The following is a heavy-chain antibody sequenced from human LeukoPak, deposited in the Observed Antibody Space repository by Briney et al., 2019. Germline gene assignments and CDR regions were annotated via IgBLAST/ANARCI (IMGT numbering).Heavy chain of an antibody. CDR3: ARSAIDAFDI. V-gene: IGHV4-59*08. Sequence: SETLSLTCTVSGGSISSYYWSWIRQPPGKRLECIGYIYNSGSTNYNPSLKIRVSISVDTPKNQFSLKLSSVTAADTAVYYCARSAIDAFDIWGQGTMVTVSS. J-gene: IGHJ3*02. CDR2: IYNSGST. CDR1: GGSISSYY. D-gene: IGHD6-25*01.